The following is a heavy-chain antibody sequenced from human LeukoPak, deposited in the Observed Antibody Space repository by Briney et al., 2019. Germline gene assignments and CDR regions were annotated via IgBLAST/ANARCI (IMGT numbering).Heavy chain of an antibody. V-gene: IGHV4-59*12. Sequence: PSETLSLTCTVSGDSMSDYFWTWIRQPPGKGLEWIGYAADSGSTNYNPSLKSRVTISVDTSKNQFSLKLSSVTAADTAVYYCAKRRYYYGSGSYPNWFDPWGQGTLVTVSS. J-gene: IGHJ5*02. CDR3: AKRRYYYGSGSYPNWFDP. CDR2: AADSGST. D-gene: IGHD3-10*01. CDR1: GDSMSDYF.